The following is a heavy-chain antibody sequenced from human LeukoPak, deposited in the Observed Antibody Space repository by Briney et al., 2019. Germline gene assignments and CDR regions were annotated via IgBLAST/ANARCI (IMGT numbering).Heavy chain of an antibody. Sequence: PGGSLRFSCAASGFTFSNYFMSWFRQAPGKGRDGWANIKEDGSYIYYVDSVKGRFTISRDNAKNSLYLQMTSLRAEDTAVYYCVRDEGATVTTYRFDYWGQGTLVTVSS. V-gene: IGHV3-7*01. D-gene: IGHD4-17*01. J-gene: IGHJ4*02. CDR1: GFTFSNYF. CDR3: VRDEGATVTTYRFDY. CDR2: IKEDGSYI.